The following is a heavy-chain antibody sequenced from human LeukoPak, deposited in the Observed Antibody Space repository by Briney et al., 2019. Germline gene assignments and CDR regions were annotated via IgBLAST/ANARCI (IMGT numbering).Heavy chain of an antibody. J-gene: IGHJ4*02. CDR3: ATEIVGYGDVNYFDY. V-gene: IGHV1-24*01. CDR1: VYTLTEVS. Sequence: ASVKVSCKVSVYTLTEVSMHWVRQAPGKGLEWMGGFAPGDGETIYAQNFQGRLTVTEDTSTDTAYMALSSLSSEDTAVYYCATEIVGYGDVNYFDYWGQGTLVTVSS. CDR2: FAPGDGET. D-gene: IGHD4-17*01.